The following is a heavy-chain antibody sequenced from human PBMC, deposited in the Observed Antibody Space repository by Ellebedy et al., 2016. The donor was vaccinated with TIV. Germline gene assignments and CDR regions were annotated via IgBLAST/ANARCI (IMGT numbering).Heavy chain of an antibody. J-gene: IGHJ6*02. V-gene: IGHV3-30*03. Sequence: GESLKISXVASGLTFSSYGMHWVRQAPGKGLEWVAVISYDGSNKYYADSVKGRFTISRDNAKNSMYLQMNSLRVEDTAVYFCARGRYYYDNSGRAPDVWGQGTAVTVS. CDR1: GLTFSSYG. D-gene: IGHD3-22*01. CDR3: ARGRYYYDNSGRAPDV. CDR2: ISYDGSNK.